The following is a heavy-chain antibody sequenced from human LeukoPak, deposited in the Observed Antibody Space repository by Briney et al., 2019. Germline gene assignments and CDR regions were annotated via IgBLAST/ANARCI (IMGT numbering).Heavy chain of an antibody. CDR3: ARRVRGGNWFDP. V-gene: IGHV4-34*01. CDR2: INHSGST. Sequence: PSETLSLTCAVYGGSFSGYYWSWIRQPPGKGLEWIGEINHSGSTNYNPSLKSRVTISVDTSKNQFSLKLSSVTAADTAVYYCARRVRGGNWFDPWGQGTLVTVSS. CDR1: GGSFSGYY. D-gene: IGHD3-10*02. J-gene: IGHJ5*02.